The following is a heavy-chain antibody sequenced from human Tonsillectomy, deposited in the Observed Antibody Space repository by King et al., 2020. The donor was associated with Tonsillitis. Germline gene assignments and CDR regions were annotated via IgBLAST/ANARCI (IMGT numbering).Heavy chain of an antibody. Sequence: QLQESGPGLVKPSETLSLTCTVSGGSISSYYWSWSRQPPGKGLEWIGYIYYSGSTNYNPSLKSRVTISVDTSKNQFSLKLSSVTAADTAVYYCASADSYDFWSGYSLAAFDIWGQGTMVTVSS. CDR2: IYYSGST. D-gene: IGHD3-3*01. V-gene: IGHV4-59*01. J-gene: IGHJ3*02. CDR3: ASADSYDFWSGYSLAAFDI. CDR1: GGSISSYY.